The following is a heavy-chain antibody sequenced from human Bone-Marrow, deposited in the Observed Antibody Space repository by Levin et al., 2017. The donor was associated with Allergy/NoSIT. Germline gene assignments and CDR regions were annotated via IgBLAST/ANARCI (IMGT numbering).Heavy chain of an antibody. CDR2: INYSGTT. J-gene: IGHJ5*02. D-gene: IGHD2-2*01. Sequence: ESLKISCPVSGGSFSSTTYYWGWIRQPPGKGLEWIGTINYSGTTYYNPSLKSRVTISVDTSNNHFSLRLNSVTAADTAVYYCARLSSTSFDPWGQGTLVTVSS. CDR1: GGSFSSTTYY. CDR3: ARLSSTSFDP. V-gene: IGHV4-39*02.